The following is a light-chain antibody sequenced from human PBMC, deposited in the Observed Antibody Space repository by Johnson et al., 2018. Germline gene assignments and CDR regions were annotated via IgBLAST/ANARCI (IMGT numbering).Light chain of an antibody. CDR3: GTWDSSLSAGNV. J-gene: IGLJ1*01. CDR1: SSNIRNNY. Sequence: QSVLTQPPSVSAAPGQKVTISCSGSSSNIRNNYVSWYQQLPGTAPKLLIYENNKRPSGIPDRFSGSKSGTSATLGITGLQTGDEADDYCGTWDSSLSAGNVFGTGTKVTVL. V-gene: IGLV1-51*02. CDR2: ENN.